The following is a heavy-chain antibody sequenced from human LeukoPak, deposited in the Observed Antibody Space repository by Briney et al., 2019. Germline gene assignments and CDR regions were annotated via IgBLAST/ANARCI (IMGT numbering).Heavy chain of an antibody. J-gene: IGHJ5*02. D-gene: IGHD3-10*01. CDR1: GGSFSGYY. CDR3: ARRKYYYGSGSYAIDWFDP. Sequence: PSETLSLTCAVYGGSFSGYYWSWLRQPPGKGLEWIGEINHSGSTNYNPSLKSRVTISVDTSKNQFSLKLSSVTAADTAVYYCARRKYYYGSGSYAIDWFDPWGQGTLVTVSS. V-gene: IGHV4-34*01. CDR2: INHSGST.